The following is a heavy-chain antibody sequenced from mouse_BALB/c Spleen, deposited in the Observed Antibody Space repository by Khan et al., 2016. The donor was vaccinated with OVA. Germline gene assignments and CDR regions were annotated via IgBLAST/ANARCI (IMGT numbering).Heavy chain of an antibody. Sequence: VQLQESGPELVKPGASVKMSCKASGYTFTYYVITWVKQRTGQGLEWIGEIYPGSDNAYYNERFKGKATLTADKSSNTTHMQLSSLTSEDAADYFCARGDGYYVYFDYWGQGTTLTVSS. CDR3: ARGDGYYVYFDY. CDR1: GYTFTYYV. J-gene: IGHJ2*01. CDR2: IYPGSDNA. V-gene: IGHV1-81*01. D-gene: IGHD2-3*01.